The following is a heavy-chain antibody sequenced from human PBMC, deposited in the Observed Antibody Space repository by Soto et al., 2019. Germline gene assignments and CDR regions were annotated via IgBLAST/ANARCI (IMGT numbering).Heavy chain of an antibody. CDR3: EKVTTVGTS. CDR1: GFIFRSYA. CDR2: ISDNGDTT. J-gene: IGHJ5*02. Sequence: GGSLRLSCAASGFIFRSYAMSWVRQAPGTGLEWVSAISDNGDTTYYVESVKGRFTISRDNSKNTLYLQMNCLRAEDTALYYSEKVTTVGTSWGEGTLVTVSS. D-gene: IGHD1-1*01. V-gene: IGHV3-23*01.